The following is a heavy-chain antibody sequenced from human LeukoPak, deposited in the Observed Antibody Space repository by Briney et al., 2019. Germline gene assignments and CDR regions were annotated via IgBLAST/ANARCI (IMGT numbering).Heavy chain of an antibody. J-gene: IGHJ4*02. D-gene: IGHD3-22*01. CDR3: ARGGASTYYDSGGFFSF. Sequence: SETLSLTCTVSGGSISTYCWSWIRQPPGNGLEWIGYICYTGSTNNNPSLKSRVTISVDTSKSQFSLNLSSVTAADTAVYYCARGGASTYYDSGGFFSFWGQGAQVTVSS. V-gene: IGHV4-59*01. CDR1: GGSISTYC. CDR2: ICYTGST.